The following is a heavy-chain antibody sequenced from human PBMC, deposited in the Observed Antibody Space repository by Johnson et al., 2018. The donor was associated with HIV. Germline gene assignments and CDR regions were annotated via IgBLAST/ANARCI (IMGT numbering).Heavy chain of an antibody. CDR2: ISGSGGST. CDR1: GFTFSSYA. J-gene: IGHJ3*02. V-gene: IGHV3-23*04. Sequence: VQLVESGGGLVQPGGSMRLSCAASGFTFSSYAMSWVRQAPGKGLEWVSAISGSGGSTYYADSVRGRFTISRDNAKKSLYLQMNNLRAEDTALYYCARASGYSSGGENSRVDGFDIWGQGTVVTVSS. CDR3: ARASGYSSGGENSRVDGFDI. D-gene: IGHD6-19*01.